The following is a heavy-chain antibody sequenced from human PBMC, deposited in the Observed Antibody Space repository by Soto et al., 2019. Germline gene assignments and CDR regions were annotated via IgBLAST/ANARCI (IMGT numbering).Heavy chain of an antibody. D-gene: IGHD1-7*01. V-gene: IGHV4-59*08. CDR3: ARGTTFDY. J-gene: IGHJ4*02. Sequence: SETLSLTCTVSGVSISSYYWSWIRQPPGKGLEWIGYIYYSGSTNYNPSLKSRVTISVDTSKNQFSLKLSSVTAADTAVYYCARGTTFDYWGQGTLVTVSS. CDR2: IYYSGST. CDR1: GVSISSYY.